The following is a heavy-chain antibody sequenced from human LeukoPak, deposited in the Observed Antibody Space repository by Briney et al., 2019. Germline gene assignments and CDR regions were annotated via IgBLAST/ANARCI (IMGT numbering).Heavy chain of an antibody. CDR1: GYTFTGYC. V-gene: IGHV1-2*02. Sequence: PGASVKVSCKASGYTFTGYCVHWVRQAPGQGLESMGWFNPYSGETNYAQTVQGRVTMTRDRSISTAYMELSSLKSDDTAEYYSPRVAMSGIGSDDFWGQGTLVTASS. J-gene: IGHJ4*02. D-gene: IGHD1-26*01. CDR3: PRVAMSGIGSDDF. CDR2: FNPYSGET.